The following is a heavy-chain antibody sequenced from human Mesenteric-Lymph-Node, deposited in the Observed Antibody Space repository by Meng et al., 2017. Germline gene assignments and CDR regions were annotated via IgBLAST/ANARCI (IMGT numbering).Heavy chain of an antibody. Sequence: GGSLRLSCAASGFTFSSFGMHWVRQAPGKGLEWVAVIWYDGSNKYSADSLKGRFIISRDNSKNTLYLQMNSLRAEDTAVYYCARDRGAVAGSRYGMDVWGQGTTVTVSS. CDR2: IWYDGSNK. CDR3: ARDRGAVAGSRYGMDV. CDR1: GFTFSSFG. J-gene: IGHJ6*02. V-gene: IGHV3-33*01. D-gene: IGHD6-19*01.